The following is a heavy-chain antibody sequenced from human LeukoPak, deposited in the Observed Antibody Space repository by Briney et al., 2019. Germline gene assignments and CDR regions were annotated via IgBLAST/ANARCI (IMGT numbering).Heavy chain of an antibody. CDR3: ARDRGYYGSGLKILDY. CDR2: IYTSGST. D-gene: IGHD3-10*01. V-gene: IGHV4-4*07. J-gene: IGHJ4*02. CDR1: GGSFSGYY. Sequence: PSETLSLTCAVYGGSFSGYYWSWIRQPAGKGLEWIGRIYTSGSTNYNPSLKSRVTMSVDTSKNQFSLKLSSVTAADTAVYYCARDRGYYGSGLKILDYWGQGTLVTVSS.